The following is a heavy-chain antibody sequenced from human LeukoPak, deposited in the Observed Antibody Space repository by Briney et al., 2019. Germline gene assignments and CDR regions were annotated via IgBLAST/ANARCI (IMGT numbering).Heavy chain of an antibody. J-gene: IGHJ4*02. V-gene: IGHV3-11*04. CDR1: GFTFSDYY. CDR3: ARGPRYNWNSNYFPFDY. D-gene: IGHD1-7*01. Sequence: GGSLRLSCAASGFTFSDYYMSWFRQAPGKGLEWVSCISDSGSAISYADSVKGRFTISRDNAKNSLYLQMNSLRVEDTAVYYCARGPRYNWNSNYFPFDYWGQGTLVTVSS. CDR2: ISDSGSAI.